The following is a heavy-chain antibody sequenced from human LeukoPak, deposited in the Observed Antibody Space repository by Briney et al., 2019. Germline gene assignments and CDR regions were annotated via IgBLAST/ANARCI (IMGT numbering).Heavy chain of an antibody. J-gene: IGHJ3*02. CDR2: ISCYNGNT. CDR1: GYTFTSYG. CDR3: AASHHIVATIYAFDI. V-gene: IGHV1-18*01. D-gene: IGHD5-12*01. Sequence: ASVKVSCKASGYTFTSYGISWVRQAPGQGLEWMGWISCYNGNTNYAQRLQGRVTMTTDTSTSTAYMELRSLRSDDTAVYYCAASHHIVATIYAFDIWGQGTMVTVSS.